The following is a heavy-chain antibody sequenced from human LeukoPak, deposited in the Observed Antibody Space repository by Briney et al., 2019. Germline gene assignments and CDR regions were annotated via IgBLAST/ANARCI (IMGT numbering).Heavy chain of an antibody. J-gene: IGHJ4*02. CDR3: ARVSRRIYYFDY. CDR2: ISSSSSYI. Sequence: GGSLRLSCAASGFTFSSYSMTWVRQAPGKGLEWVSSISSSSSYIYYADSVKGRFTISRDNAKNSLYLQMNSLRAEDTAVYYCARVSRRIYYFDYWGQGTLVTVSS. V-gene: IGHV3-21*01. CDR1: GFTFSSYS. D-gene: IGHD2-15*01.